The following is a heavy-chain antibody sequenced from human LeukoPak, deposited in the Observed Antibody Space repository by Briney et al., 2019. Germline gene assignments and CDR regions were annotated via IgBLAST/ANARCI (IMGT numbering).Heavy chain of an antibody. CDR1: GGSFSGYY. CDR2: INHSGST. J-gene: IGHJ3*02. V-gene: IGHV4-34*01. D-gene: IGHD3-3*01. Sequence: PSETLSLTCAVYGGSFSGYYWSWIRQPPGKGLEWIGEINHSGSTNYSPSLKSRVTISVDTSKNQFSLKLSSVTAADTAVHYCARGTWNFWSGYYRSGGAFDIWGQGTMVTVSS. CDR3: ARGTWNFWSGYYRSGGAFDI.